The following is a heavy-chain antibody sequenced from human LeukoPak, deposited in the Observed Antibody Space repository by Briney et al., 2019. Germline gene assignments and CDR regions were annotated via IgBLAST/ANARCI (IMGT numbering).Heavy chain of an antibody. D-gene: IGHD2-2*01. J-gene: IGHJ4*02. Sequence: GESLRLSCAASAFTFSNYAMSWVRQAPGKGLEWVSGISGSGGSTYYADSVKGRFSISRDNSKNTMYLQMNSLRAEDTAVYYCAKGMGYQLRPKPFDYWGQGTLVTVSS. V-gene: IGHV3-23*01. CDR1: AFTFSNYA. CDR2: ISGSGGST. CDR3: AKGMGYQLRPKPFDY.